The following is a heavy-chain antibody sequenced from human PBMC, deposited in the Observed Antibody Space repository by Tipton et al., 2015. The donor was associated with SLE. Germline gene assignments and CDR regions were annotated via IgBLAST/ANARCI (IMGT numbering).Heavy chain of an antibody. D-gene: IGHD3-3*01. CDR1: GGSFSSYY. CDR3: ARGNTIFGVGY. CDR2: IYYSGST. J-gene: IGHJ4*02. Sequence: TLSLTCAVYGGSFSSYYWSWIRQPPGKGLEWTGYIYYSGSTYYNPSLKSRVTISVDTSKNQFSLKLSSVTAADTAVYYCARGNTIFGVGYWGQGTLVTVSS. V-gene: IGHV4-34*09.